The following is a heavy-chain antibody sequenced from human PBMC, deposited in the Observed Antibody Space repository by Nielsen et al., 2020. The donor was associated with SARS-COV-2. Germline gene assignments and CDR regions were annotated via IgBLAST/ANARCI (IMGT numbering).Heavy chain of an antibody. D-gene: IGHD3-3*01. CDR2: ISSSSSYI. CDR3: ARDEKSGANDCWSGYYISWFDP. J-gene: IGHJ5*02. CDR1: GFTFSTYG. Sequence: GESLKISCAASGFTFSTYGMRWVRQVPGKGLEWVSSISSSSSYIYYADSVKGRFTISRDNAKNSLYLQMNSLRAEDTAVYYCARDEKSGANDCWSGYYISWFDPWGQGTLVTVSS. V-gene: IGHV3-21*01.